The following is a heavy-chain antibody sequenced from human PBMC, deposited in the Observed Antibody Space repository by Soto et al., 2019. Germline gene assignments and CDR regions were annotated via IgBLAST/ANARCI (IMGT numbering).Heavy chain of an antibody. J-gene: IGHJ5*02. CDR3: AKDRYDYVWGSYRYRRTNWFDP. V-gene: IGHV3-30*18. CDR1: GFTFSSYG. D-gene: IGHD3-16*02. Sequence: GGSLRLSCAASGFTFSSYGMHWVRQAPGKGLEWVAVISYDGSNKYYADSVKGRFTISRDNSKNTLYLQMNSLRAEDTAVYYCAKDRYDYVWGSYRYRRTNWFDPWGQGTPVTLSS. CDR2: ISYDGSNK.